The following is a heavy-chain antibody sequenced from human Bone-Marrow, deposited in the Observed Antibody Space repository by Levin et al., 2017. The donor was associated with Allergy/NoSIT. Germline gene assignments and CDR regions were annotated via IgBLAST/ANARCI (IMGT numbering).Heavy chain of an antibody. CDR1: GFTFSSYE. V-gene: IGHV3-48*03. CDR3: ASQDYYGSGSYRPFGYYYGMDV. Sequence: GESLKISCAASGFTFSSYEMNWVRQAPGKGLEWVSYISSSGSTIYYADSVKGRFTISRDNAKNSLYLQMNSLRAEDTAVYYCASQDYYGSGSYRPFGYYYGMDVWGQGTTVTVAS. D-gene: IGHD3-10*01. CDR2: ISSSGSTI. J-gene: IGHJ6*02.